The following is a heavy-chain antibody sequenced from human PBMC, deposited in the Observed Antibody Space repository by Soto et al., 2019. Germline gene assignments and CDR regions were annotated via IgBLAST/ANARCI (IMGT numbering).Heavy chain of an antibody. J-gene: IGHJ6*02. V-gene: IGHV5-10-1*01. D-gene: IGHD4-17*01. CDR1: GYSFSSYW. CDR3: AGQFPSPPYGDYLRSEWDV. CDR2: IDPSDSYT. Sequence: PGESLKISCKGSGYSFSSYWIGWVRQMPGKGLEWMGRIDPSDSYTNYSPSFQGHVSISADKSITTAYLQWSSLKASDTAMYYCAGQFPSPPYGDYLRSEWDVWGQVTTVTVSS.